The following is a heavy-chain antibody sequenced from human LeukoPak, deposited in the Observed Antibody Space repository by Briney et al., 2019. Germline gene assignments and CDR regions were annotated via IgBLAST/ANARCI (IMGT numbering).Heavy chain of an antibody. V-gene: IGHV3-30-3*01. Sequence: GGSLRLSRAASGFTFSSYAMHWVRQAPGKGLEWVAVISYDGSNKYYADSVKGRFTISRDNSKNTLYLQMNSLRAEDTAVYYCAREGEVSTGDAFDIWGQGTMVTVSS. D-gene: IGHD3-16*02. CDR3: AREGEVSTGDAFDI. J-gene: IGHJ3*02. CDR2: ISYDGSNK. CDR1: GFTFSSYA.